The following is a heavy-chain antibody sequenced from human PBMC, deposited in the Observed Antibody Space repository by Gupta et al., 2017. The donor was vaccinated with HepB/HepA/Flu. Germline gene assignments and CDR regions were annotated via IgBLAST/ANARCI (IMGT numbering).Heavy chain of an antibody. J-gene: IGHJ4*02. CDR3: ATYESQRLYRGFDL. Sequence: QLQLQESGPGLVKPSETLSLTCTVSAGSISSSDYYWGWIRQPPGKGLEWMGSIYSSGSTYYNPSLMSRVIISVDTSKNQFSLKLSSVTAADTAVYYCATYESQRLYRGFDLWGQGTLVTVSS. CDR1: AGSISSSDYY. D-gene: IGHD6-25*01. V-gene: IGHV4-39*01. CDR2: IYSSGST.